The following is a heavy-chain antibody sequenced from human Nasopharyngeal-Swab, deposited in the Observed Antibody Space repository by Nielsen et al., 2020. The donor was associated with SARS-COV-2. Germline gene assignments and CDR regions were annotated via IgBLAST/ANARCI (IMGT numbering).Heavy chain of an antibody. CDR3: ATGPVLRYFDWFDP. D-gene: IGHD3-9*01. V-gene: IGHV1-2*02. CDR2: INPNSGGT. J-gene: IGHJ5*02. Sequence: ASVKVSCKASGYTFTGYYMHWVRQAPGQGLEWMGWINPNSGGTNYAQKFQGRVTMTEDTSTDTAYMELSSLRSEDTAVYYCATGPVLRYFDWFDPWGQGTLVTVSS. CDR1: GYTFTGYY.